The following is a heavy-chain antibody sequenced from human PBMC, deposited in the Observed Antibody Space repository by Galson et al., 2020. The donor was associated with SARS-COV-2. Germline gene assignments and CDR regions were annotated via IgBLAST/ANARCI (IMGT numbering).Heavy chain of an antibody. Sequence: SGPTLVNPTQTLTLTCAFSGFSLRTSGMRVSWIRQPPGKALEWLARIDWDGDKHYNTSLKTRFTISKDTSKNQVVLTMTNMDPVDTATYYCARAWITGTTSRTFDYWGQGTLVTVSS. CDR1: GFSLRTSGMR. CDR2: IDWDGDK. J-gene: IGHJ4*02. D-gene: IGHD1-1*01. CDR3: ARAWITGTTSRTFDY. V-gene: IGHV2-70*04.